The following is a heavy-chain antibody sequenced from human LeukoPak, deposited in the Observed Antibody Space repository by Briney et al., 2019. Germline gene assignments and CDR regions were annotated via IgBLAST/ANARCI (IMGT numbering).Heavy chain of an antibody. D-gene: IGHD2-15*01. V-gene: IGHV3-23*01. J-gene: IGHJ4*02. Sequence: GGSLRLSCAASGFTFSNYAMNWVRQAPGKGLEWVSVISGSGDSTYYADSVKGRFTISRDNSKNTLNLQMSSLRAEDTAVYYCAKGRSSGGSCVNYWGQGTLLTVSS. CDR2: ISGSGDST. CDR1: GFTFSNYA. CDR3: AKGRSSGGSCVNY.